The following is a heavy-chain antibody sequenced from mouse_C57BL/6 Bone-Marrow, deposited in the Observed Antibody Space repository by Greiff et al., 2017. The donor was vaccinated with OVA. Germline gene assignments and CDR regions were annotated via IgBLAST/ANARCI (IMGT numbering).Heavy chain of an antibody. Sequence: QVQLKQSGAELVRPGASVTLSCKASGYTFTDYEMHWVKQTPVHGLEWIGAIDPETGGTAYNQKFKGKAILTADKSSSTAYMELRSLTSEDSAVYYCTRDYYGYDGGDFDYGGQGTTLTVSS. V-gene: IGHV1-15*01. CDR2: IDPETGGT. J-gene: IGHJ2*01. CDR1: GYTFTDYE. CDR3: TRDYYGYDGGDFDY. D-gene: IGHD2-2*01.